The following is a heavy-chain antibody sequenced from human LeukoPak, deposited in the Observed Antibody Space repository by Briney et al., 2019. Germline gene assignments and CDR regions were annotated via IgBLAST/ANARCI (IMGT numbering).Heavy chain of an antibody. CDR3: AGGYGEYYYGMDV. CDR1: GFTFSSYG. V-gene: IGHV3-33*01. J-gene: IGHJ6*02. D-gene: IGHD4-17*01. CDR2: IWYDRSNK. Sequence: QPGGSLRLSCAATGFTFSSYGMHWVRQAPGKGLEWVAVIWYDRSNKCYADSVKGRFTISRDNSKNTLYLQMNSLRAEDTAVYYCAGGYGEYYYGMDVWGQGTTVTVSS.